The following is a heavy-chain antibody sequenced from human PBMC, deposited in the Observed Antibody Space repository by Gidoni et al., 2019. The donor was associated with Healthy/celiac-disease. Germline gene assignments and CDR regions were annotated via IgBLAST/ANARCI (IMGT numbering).Heavy chain of an antibody. D-gene: IGHD3-3*01. CDR1: GFPFSRYA. V-gene: IGHV3-23*01. Sequence: EVQLLESGGGLVQPGGSLSLSCAASGFPFSRYAMSWVRQAPGKGLEWVSAISGSGGSTYYADSVKGRFTISRDNSKNTLYLQMNSLRAEDTAVYYCAKAGSLRFLEWLAPLWGQGTLVTVSS. CDR2: ISGSGGST. J-gene: IGHJ4*02. CDR3: AKAGSLRFLEWLAPL.